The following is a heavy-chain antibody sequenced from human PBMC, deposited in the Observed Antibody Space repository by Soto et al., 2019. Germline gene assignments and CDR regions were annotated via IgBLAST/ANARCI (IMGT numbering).Heavy chain of an antibody. Sequence: ASVKVSCKASGYTFSGNYIHWVRQAPGQGLEWLGWINPDSGGTNFPQKFQGWVTMTRDTSISTAYMELSRLKSDDTAVYYCARGGSYYDMNAFDIWGQGTMVTVSS. V-gene: IGHV1-2*04. D-gene: IGHD1-26*01. J-gene: IGHJ3*02. CDR1: GYTFSGNY. CDR2: INPDSGGT. CDR3: ARGGSYYDMNAFDI.